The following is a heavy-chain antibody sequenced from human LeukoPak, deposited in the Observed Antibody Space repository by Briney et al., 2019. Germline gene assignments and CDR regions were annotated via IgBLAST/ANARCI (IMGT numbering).Heavy chain of an antibody. CDR3: VRDDGSYGVDY. J-gene: IGHJ4*02. V-gene: IGHV3-74*01. Sequence: GGSLRLSCAASGFTFSSHWMHWVRQAPGKGLVCVARIKSDGTYRDYGDSVRGRFTISRDNAKDTLYLQMNSPRAEDTAVYYCVRDDGSYGVDYWGQGTPVTVSS. D-gene: IGHD4-17*01. CDR2: IKSDGTYR. CDR1: GFTFSSHW.